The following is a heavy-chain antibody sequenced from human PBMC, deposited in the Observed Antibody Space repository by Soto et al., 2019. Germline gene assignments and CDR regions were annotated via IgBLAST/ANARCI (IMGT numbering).Heavy chain of an antibody. D-gene: IGHD2-2*01. Sequence: EVQLVQSGGGLVKPGGSLRLSCAASGFTFSTYIMNWVRQAPGQGLEWVSSISSSSTYIYYADSVKGRFTTSRDNAKNSLYRQMNCMRAEDKAVYYFARGGYFSITSCPRLPFEYWGQVTRVPVSS. CDR3: ARGGYFSITSCPRLPFEY. CDR1: GFTFSTYI. V-gene: IGHV3-21*01. CDR2: ISSSSTYI. J-gene: IGHJ4*02.